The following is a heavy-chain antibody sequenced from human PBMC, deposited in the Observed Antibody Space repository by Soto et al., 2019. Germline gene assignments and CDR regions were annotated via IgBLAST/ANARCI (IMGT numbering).Heavy chain of an antibody. Sequence: SETLSLTCTVSGVSMNNYYWSWIRQPPGKGLEWIGHISNSGSANYIPSLKRRVTISVDTSRNRVSLQLRSVTTADTAVYFCARISAGTSGTPMVSLLDFWRPRTLVTVSS. CDR1: GVSMNNYY. D-gene: IGHD5-18*01. J-gene: IGHJ4*02. CDR3: ARISAGTSGTPMVSLLDF. CDR2: ISNSGSA. V-gene: IGHV4-59*01.